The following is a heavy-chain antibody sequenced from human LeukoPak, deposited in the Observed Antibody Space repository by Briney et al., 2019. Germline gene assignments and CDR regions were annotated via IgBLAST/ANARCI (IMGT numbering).Heavy chain of an antibody. CDR2: ISYDGSEK. J-gene: IGHJ2*01. CDR1: GFIFNSYG. V-gene: IGHV3-30*18. D-gene: IGHD3-22*01. Sequence: GGSLRLSCGASGFIFNSYGMHWVRQAPGKGLEWVALISYDGSEKNYADSVKGRFTISRDNSKSTLYLQMNSLRAEDTAVYYCSKISIGHLRYFDLWGRGILVTVSS. CDR3: SKISIGHLRYFDL.